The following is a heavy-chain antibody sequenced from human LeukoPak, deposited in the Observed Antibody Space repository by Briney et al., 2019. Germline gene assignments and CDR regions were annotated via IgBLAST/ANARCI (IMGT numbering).Heavy chain of an antibody. CDR3: ARLIRWLHYVE. J-gene: IGHJ4*02. V-gene: IGHV4-39*01. D-gene: IGHD4-17*01. CDR2: AYYSGST. Sequence: PSETLSLTCTVSGGSISSSTYHWAWIRQPPGRGLEWIGSAYYSGSTYYNPSLNSRVTISVDTSKNQFSLKLSSVTAADTAVYYCARLIRWLHYVEWGQGTLVTVSS. CDR1: GGSISSSTYH.